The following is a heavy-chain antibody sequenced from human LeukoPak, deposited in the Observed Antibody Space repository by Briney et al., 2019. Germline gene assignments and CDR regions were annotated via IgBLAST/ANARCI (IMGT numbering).Heavy chain of an antibody. D-gene: IGHD4-23*01. J-gene: IGHJ6*02. CDR2: IYYSGST. CDR3: ARETPQPYYYYGMDV. CDR1: GGSISSYY. Sequence: SETLSLTCTVSGGSISSYYWSWIRQPPGKGLEWIGYIYYSGSTNYNPSLKSRVTISVDTSKNRFSLKLSSVTAADTAVYYCARETPQPYYYYGMDVWGQGTTVTVSS. V-gene: IGHV4-59*01.